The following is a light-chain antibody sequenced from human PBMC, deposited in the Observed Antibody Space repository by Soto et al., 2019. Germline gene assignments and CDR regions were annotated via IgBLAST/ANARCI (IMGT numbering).Light chain of an antibody. CDR3: QQYNKWPLT. CDR2: GAS. CDR1: ESVSSN. J-gene: IGKJ4*01. Sequence: EIVMPQSPATLSVSQGERATLSCRASESVSSNLAWYQQKPGQAPRLLIYGASTRSTGVPARFSGSGSGTEFILTISSLQSEDFAVFYCQQYNKWPLTFGGGTKVELK. V-gene: IGKV3-15*01.